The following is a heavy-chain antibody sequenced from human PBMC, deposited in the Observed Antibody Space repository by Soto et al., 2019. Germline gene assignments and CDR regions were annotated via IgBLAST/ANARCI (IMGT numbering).Heavy chain of an antibody. V-gene: IGHV3-74*01. Sequence: EVQLVESGGGLVQPGGSLRLSCEVSGFTFSSYWMHWVRQAPGKGLVWVSRINTDGSSRTYADSVEGRFTISRDNAKNTLYLQMHSLRDEDTAVYYCAKARTVGAWQPDYFDFWGQGTLVTVSS. CDR1: GFTFSSYW. D-gene: IGHD5-12*01. CDR3: AKARTVGAWQPDYFDF. CDR2: INTDGSSR. J-gene: IGHJ4*02.